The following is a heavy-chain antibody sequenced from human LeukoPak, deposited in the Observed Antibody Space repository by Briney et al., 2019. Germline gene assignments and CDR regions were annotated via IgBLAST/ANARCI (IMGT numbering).Heavy chain of an antibody. J-gene: IGHJ4*02. Sequence: GGSLRLSCAASGFTFSSYAMSWVRQAPGKGLEWVSAISGSGGSTYYADSVKGRFTISRDNSKNTPYLQMNSLRAEDTAVYYCAKDGKKMVRGAIPFDYWGQGTLVTVSS. D-gene: IGHD3-10*01. CDR3: AKDGKKMVRGAIPFDY. CDR1: GFTFSSYA. CDR2: ISGSGGST. V-gene: IGHV3-23*01.